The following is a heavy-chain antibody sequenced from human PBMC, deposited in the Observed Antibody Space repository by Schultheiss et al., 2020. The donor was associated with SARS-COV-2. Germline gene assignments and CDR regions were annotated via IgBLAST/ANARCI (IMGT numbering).Heavy chain of an antibody. V-gene: IGHV3-30*02. D-gene: IGHD3-16*01. CDR1: GFTFSSYG. CDR2: IWYDGSNK. J-gene: IGHJ4*02. CDR3: AKDDYVWVTLVSVDY. Sequence: GGSLRLSCAESGFTFSSYGMHWVRQAPGKGLEWVAVIWYDGSNKYYVDSVKGRFTISRDNSKNTLYLQMNSLRAEDTAVYYCAKDDYVWVTLVSVDYWGQGTLVTVSS.